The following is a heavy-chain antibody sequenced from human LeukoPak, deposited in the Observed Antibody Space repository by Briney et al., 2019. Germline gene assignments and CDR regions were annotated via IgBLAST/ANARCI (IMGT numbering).Heavy chain of an antibody. J-gene: IGHJ6*02. D-gene: IGHD3-10*01. CDR2: ISYDGSNK. V-gene: IGHV3-30*04. CDR3: ARDLRPGTYYYYGMDV. Sequence: GGSLRLSCAASGFTFSSYAMHWVRQAPGKGLEWVAVISYDGSNKYYADSVKGRFTISRDSSKDTLYLQMNSLRAEDTAVYYYARDLRPGTYYYYGMDVWGQGTTVTVSS. CDR1: GFTFSSYA.